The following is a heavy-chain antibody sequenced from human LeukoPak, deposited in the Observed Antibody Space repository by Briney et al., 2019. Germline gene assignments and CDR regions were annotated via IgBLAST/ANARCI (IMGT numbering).Heavy chain of an antibody. V-gene: IGHV4-39*01. CDR2: IYYSGST. D-gene: IGHD5-12*01. CDR1: GGSISSSSYY. CDR3: ARRGGYDGPFDY. Sequence: PSETLSLTCTVSGGSISSSSYYWGWIRQPPGKGLEWIGSIYYSGSTYYNPSLESRVTISVDTSKNQFSLKLSSVTAADTAVYYCARRGGYDGPFDYWGQGTLVTVSS. J-gene: IGHJ4*02.